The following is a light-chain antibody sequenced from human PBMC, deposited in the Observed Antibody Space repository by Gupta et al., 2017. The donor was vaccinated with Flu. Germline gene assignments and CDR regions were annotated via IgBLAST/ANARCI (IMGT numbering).Light chain of an antibody. J-gene: IGLJ3*02. CDR3: CSKAKSSTQMV. CDR1: GDAWRYKY. Sequence: GDAWRYKYVYWYQQHSGQAPEFMIYEVSKRPSGISDRFSGSRSGNTATLTITGPQAEDEADYYCCSKAKSSTQMVFGGGTKLTVL. V-gene: IGLV2-23*02. CDR2: EVS.